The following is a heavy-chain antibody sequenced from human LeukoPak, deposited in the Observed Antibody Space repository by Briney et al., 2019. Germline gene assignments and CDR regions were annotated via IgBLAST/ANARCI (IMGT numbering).Heavy chain of an antibody. CDR2: INPNSGGT. D-gene: IGHD1-14*01. CDR3: ARTGAPIDWYYYYYMDV. J-gene: IGHJ6*03. V-gene: IGHV1-2*02. CDR1: GYTFTGYY. Sequence: ASVKVSCKASGYTFTGYYMHWVRQAPGQGLEWMGWINPNSGGTNYAQKFQGRVTMTRDMSTSTVYMELSSLRSEDTAVYYCARTGAPIDWYYYYYMDVWGKGTTVTVSS.